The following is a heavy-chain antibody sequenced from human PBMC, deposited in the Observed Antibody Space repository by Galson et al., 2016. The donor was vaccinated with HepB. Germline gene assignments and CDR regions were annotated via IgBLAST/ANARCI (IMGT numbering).Heavy chain of an antibody. Sequence: SVKVSCKVFGYSLSGLYIHWVRQAPGKGLEWVGTFNREDAETITTQKFQGRVTVSEVTSTDTTYLELKSLRSEDTAVYYCTTGPDPGTGADFWGQGTLVTVSS. J-gene: IGHJ4*02. V-gene: IGHV1-24*01. CDR1: GYSLSGLY. CDR3: TTGPDPGTGADF. D-gene: IGHD3/OR15-3a*01. CDR2: FNREDAET.